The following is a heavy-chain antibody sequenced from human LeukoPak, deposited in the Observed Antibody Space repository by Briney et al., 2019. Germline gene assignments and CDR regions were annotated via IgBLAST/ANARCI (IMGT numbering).Heavy chain of an antibody. CDR3: AKDIKAVAGISAAFDY. Sequence: GGSLRLSCAASGFTFSTYGMTWVRQAPGKGLEWVSSISSSSSYIYYADSVKGRFTISRDNAKNSLYLQMNSLRAEDTALYYCAKDIKAVAGISAAFDYWGQGTLVTVSS. CDR2: ISSSSSYI. CDR1: GFTFSTYG. D-gene: IGHD6-19*01. J-gene: IGHJ4*02. V-gene: IGHV3-21*04.